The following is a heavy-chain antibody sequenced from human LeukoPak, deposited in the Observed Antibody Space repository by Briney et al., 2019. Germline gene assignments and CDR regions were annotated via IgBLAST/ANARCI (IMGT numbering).Heavy chain of an antibody. CDR2: IYYSGST. J-gene: IGHJ4*02. D-gene: IGHD6-19*01. Sequence: SETLSLTCTVSGGSISSYYWSWIRQPPGKGLEWIGYIYYSGSTNYNPSLKSRVTISVDTSKNQFSLKLSSVTRADTAVDYCARIAVAATDFDYWGQGTLVTVSS. V-gene: IGHV4-59*01. CDR1: GGSISSYY. CDR3: ARIAVAATDFDY.